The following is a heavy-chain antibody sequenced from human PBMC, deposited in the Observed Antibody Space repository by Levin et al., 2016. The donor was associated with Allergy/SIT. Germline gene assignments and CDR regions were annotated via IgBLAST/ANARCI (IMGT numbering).Heavy chain of an antibody. Sequence: RQAPGKGLEWIGSIYYSGSTYYNPSLKSRVTISVDTSKNQFSLKLSSVTAADTAVYYCARRDLDWGQGTLVTVSS. D-gene: IGHD2-21*02. J-gene: IGHJ4*02. V-gene: IGHV4-39*01. CDR2: IYYSGST. CDR3: ARRDLD.